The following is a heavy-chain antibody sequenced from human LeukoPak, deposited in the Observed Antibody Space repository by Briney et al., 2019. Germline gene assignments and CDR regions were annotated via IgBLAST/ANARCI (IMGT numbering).Heavy chain of an antibody. CDR1: RFTFNNYA. Sequence: GGSLRLSCAASRFTFNNYAMNWVRQAPGKGLEWVSGISGSGDSTYYADSVKGRFIISRDISKNTLYLQMNSLRAEDSALYYCARGGRGSAAVVAPRSFDIWGQGTMVTVSS. V-gene: IGHV3-23*01. CDR2: ISGSGDST. J-gene: IGHJ3*02. D-gene: IGHD3-22*01. CDR3: ARGGRGSAAVVAPRSFDI.